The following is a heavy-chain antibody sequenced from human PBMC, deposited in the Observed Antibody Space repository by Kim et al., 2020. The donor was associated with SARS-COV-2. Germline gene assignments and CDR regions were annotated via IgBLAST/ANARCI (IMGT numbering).Heavy chain of an antibody. D-gene: IGHD6-6*01. CDR1: GFSFVDYA. V-gene: IGHV3-23*01. J-gene: IGHJ4*02. Sequence: GGSLRLSCAASGFSFVDYAMGWVRQAPGKGLEWVSTINARRTTYYSDSAKGRFTISRDSSKNVVDLQMNSLRADDTAVYYCAKTIVEARFFDYWGQGTLV. CDR3: AKTIVEARFFDY. CDR2: INARRTT.